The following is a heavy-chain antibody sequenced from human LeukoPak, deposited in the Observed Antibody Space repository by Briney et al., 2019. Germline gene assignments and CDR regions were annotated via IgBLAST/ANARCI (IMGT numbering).Heavy chain of an antibody. CDR3: ASPRGDDSGGYYTWYFHH. CDR2: SGGT. D-gene: IGHD3-22*01. J-gene: IGHJ1*01. V-gene: IGHV4-38-2*02. Sequence: PSETLSLTCTVSGYSISSGYYWGCSRQPPGKGLEWIGSGGTYYNPSLKSRVTTSVDTSKNQFSLKLSSVTAADTAVYFCASPRGDDSGGYYTWYFHHWGQGILVTVSS. CDR1: GYSISSGYY.